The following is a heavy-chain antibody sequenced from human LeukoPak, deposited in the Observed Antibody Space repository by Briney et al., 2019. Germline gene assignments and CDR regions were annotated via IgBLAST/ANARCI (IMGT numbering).Heavy chain of an antibody. D-gene: IGHD3-22*01. CDR3: ARAATGYYDSSGYLGY. J-gene: IGHJ4*02. Sequence: SETLSLTCTVSGGSISSHYWSWIRQPPGKGLEWIGYIYYSGSTNYNPSLKSRVTISVDTSKNQFSLKLSSVTAADTAVYYCARAATGYYDSSGYLGYWGQGTLVTVSS. CDR2: IYYSGST. V-gene: IGHV4-59*11. CDR1: GGSISSHY.